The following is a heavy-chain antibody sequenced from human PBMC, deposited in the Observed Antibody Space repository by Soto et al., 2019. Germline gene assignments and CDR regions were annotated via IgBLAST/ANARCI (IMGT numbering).Heavy chain of an antibody. D-gene: IGHD3-10*01. J-gene: IGHJ4*02. V-gene: IGHV1-69*19. CDR1: GGTFNTHA. CDR2: ISPMFGAA. CDR3: AREVQVHTPAFVY. Sequence: QVQLVQSGAEKKKPGSSVKVSCQSSGGTFNTHAMNWVRQAPGQGPEWMGDISPMFGAANYAPKFQGRVTITADESTGTSYMQLSSLTSEDTALYFCAREVQVHTPAFVYWGQGTLVTVSS.